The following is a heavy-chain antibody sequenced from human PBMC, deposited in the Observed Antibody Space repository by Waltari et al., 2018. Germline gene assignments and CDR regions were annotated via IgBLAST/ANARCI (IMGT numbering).Heavy chain of an antibody. CDR3: ARDGSY. J-gene: IGHJ4*02. V-gene: IGHV3-30*04. Sequence: QVQLVESGGGVVQPGRSLRLSCAASGFTFSKYAVHWVRQAPGEGVGWVADISYDGSFQHYTDSVKGRFTISRDNAKNSLYLQMNSLRAEDTAVYYCARDGSYWGQGTLVTVSS. CDR1: GFTFSKYA. CDR2: ISYDGSFQ.